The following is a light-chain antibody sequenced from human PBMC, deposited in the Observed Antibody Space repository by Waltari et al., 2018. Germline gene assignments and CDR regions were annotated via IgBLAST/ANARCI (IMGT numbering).Light chain of an antibody. J-gene: IGKJ4*01. V-gene: IGKV3-20*01. CDR3: QQYDGTAVT. CDR2: STS. Sequence: IVLTQSPDTLSLSPGERATLSCRASQSVTSISLAWYQQKPGQAPWLLIYSTSSRATDVSDRFSGSGSGTDFTLTINRLEPEDSAVYHCQQYDGTAVTFGGGTRVEIK. CDR1: QSVTSIS.